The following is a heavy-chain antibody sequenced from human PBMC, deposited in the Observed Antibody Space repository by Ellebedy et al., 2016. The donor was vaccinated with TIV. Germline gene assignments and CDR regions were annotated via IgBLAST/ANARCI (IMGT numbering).Heavy chain of an antibody. V-gene: IGHV3-49*03. CDR2: IRSKAYGGTT. D-gene: IGHD3-10*01. Sequence: GESLKISXTASGFTFGDYAMSWFRQAPGKGLEWVGFIRSKAYGGTTEYAASVKGRFTISRDDSKSIAYLQMNSLKTEDTAVYYCTSSTGSYYYGSGSYYNGYYGMDVWGQGTTVTVSS. CDR3: TSSTGSYYYGSGSYYNGYYGMDV. CDR1: GFTFGDYA. J-gene: IGHJ6*02.